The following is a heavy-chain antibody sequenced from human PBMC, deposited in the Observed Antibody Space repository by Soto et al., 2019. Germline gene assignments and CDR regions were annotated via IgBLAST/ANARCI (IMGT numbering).Heavy chain of an antibody. J-gene: IGHJ4*02. D-gene: IGHD3-22*01. CDR2: FHYSGST. CDR1: GGSISSSSYY. Sequence: ASETLSLTCTVSGGSISSSSYYWDWIRQPPGKGLEWIGSFHYSGSTYYNPSLKSRVTISVDTSKNQFSLKLSSVTAADTAVYYCARSIRYYSDSSGYPDYWGQGTLVTVSS. CDR3: ARSIRYYSDSSGYPDY. V-gene: IGHV4-39*01.